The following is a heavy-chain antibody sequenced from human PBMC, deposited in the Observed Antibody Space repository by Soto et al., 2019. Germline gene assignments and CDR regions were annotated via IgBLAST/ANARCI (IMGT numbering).Heavy chain of an antibody. J-gene: IGHJ3*02. V-gene: IGHV3-11*01. CDR3: ARAYSDAFDI. Sequence: QVQLVESGGGLVRPGGSLRLSCAASGFTFSDYYMTWIRQAPGKGLEYVSYISSSGTAIYYADSVKGRFTISRDNAKKSLFLQMSSLRAEDTAVSYCARAYSDAFDIWGQGTMVTVSS. D-gene: IGHD2-15*01. CDR2: ISSSGTAI. CDR1: GFTFSDYY.